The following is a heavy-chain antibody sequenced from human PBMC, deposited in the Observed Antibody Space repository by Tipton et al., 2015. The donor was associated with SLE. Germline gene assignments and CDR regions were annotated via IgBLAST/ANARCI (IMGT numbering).Heavy chain of an antibody. D-gene: IGHD5-24*01. CDR3: SKDYNYDHPDYN. Sequence: LRLSCTVSGGSISSGAYLWGWIRQHPGKGLEWIGYIYYSGRTYYNPSLKSRITISVDTPKNQFSLKLSSVTAADTAVYYCSKDYNYDHPDYNWGQGTLVTVSS. CDR2: IYYSGRT. V-gene: IGHV4-31*02. CDR1: GGSISSGAYL. J-gene: IGHJ4*02.